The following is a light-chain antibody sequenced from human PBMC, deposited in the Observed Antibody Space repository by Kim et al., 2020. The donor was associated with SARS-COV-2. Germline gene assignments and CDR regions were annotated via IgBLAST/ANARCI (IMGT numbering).Light chain of an antibody. CDR2: LTGEGSH. CDR1: RGHGSYA. J-gene: IGLJ3*02. Sequence: SVSHTGTLSRGHGSYAMEWHRQRPGKGPRYLMKLTGEGSHSKGDGIPDRFSGSSSGAGPYLPISGLRFGDGAAFSCQTWGPGIGVFGGGTQLTIL. CDR3: QTWGPGIGV. V-gene: IGLV4-69*01.